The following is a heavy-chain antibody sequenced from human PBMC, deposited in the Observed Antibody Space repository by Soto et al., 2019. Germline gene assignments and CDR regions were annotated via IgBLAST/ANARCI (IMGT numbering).Heavy chain of an antibody. Sequence: SETLSLTCTVSGGSISSNNYFWSWIRQHPGKGLEWIGYISYTGSAYYSPSLESRVTISVDTSKNQFSLRLNSVTAADTAMYYCARAVVSPATSDAFDIWGQGTMVTVSS. CDR1: GGSISSNNYF. J-gene: IGHJ3*02. CDR2: ISYTGSA. D-gene: IGHD1-26*01. V-gene: IGHV4-31*02. CDR3: ARAVVSPATSDAFDI.